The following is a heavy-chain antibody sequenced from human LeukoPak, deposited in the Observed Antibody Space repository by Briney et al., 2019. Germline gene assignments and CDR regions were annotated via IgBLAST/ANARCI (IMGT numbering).Heavy chain of an antibody. V-gene: IGHV3-53*01. D-gene: IGHD5-18*01. CDR3: ARLVYSYGCNCFDY. CDR1: GFTVSSNY. Sequence: GGSLRVSCAASGFTVSSNYMSWVRQAPGKGLEGVAVIYSGGSTYYADSVKGRFTISRDNTKNTLYLQMNSLRAEDTAVYYSARLVYSYGCNCFDYWGQGTLVTASS. J-gene: IGHJ4*02. CDR2: IYSGGST.